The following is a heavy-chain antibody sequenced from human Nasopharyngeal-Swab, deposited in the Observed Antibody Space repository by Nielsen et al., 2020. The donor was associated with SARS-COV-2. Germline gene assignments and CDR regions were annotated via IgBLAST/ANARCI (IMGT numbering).Heavy chain of an antibody. J-gene: IGHJ4*02. CDR2: IYYSGST. D-gene: IGHD6-13*01. V-gene: IGHV4-39*01. Sequence: RQAPGKGLEWIGSIYYSGSTYYNPSLKSRVTISVDTSKNQFSLKLTSVTAADTAVYYCARLDPYSSRDDYWGQGTLVTVSS. CDR3: ARLDPYSSRDDY.